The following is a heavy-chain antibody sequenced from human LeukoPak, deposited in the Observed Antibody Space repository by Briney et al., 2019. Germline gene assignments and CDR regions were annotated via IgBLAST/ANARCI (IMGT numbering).Heavy chain of an antibody. CDR1: GFTFSSYA. J-gene: IGHJ4*02. V-gene: IGHV3-23*01. CDR3: AKYGSGSYYRD. CDR2: ISGSGGST. D-gene: IGHD3-10*01. Sequence: PGGSLRLSCAASGFTFSSYAMSWVRQAPGKGLEWVSVISGSGGSTYYRDSVKGRFTISRDNSKNTLYLQMNSLRAEDTAVYYCAKYGSGSYYRDWGQGTLVTVSS.